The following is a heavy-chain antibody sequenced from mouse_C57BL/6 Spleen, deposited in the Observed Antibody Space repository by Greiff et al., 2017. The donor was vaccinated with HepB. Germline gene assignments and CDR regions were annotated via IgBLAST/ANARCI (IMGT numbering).Heavy chain of an antibody. CDR3: AREDYGSSYWYFDV. Sequence: QVQLKQSGPELVKPGASVKISCKASGYSFTSYYIHWVKQRPGQGLEWIGWIYPGSGNTKYNEKFKGKATLTADTSSSTAYMQLSSLTSEDSAVYYCAREDYGSSYWYFDVWGTGTTVTVSS. J-gene: IGHJ1*03. CDR1: GYSFTSYY. D-gene: IGHD1-1*01. CDR2: IYPGSGNT. V-gene: IGHV1-66*01.